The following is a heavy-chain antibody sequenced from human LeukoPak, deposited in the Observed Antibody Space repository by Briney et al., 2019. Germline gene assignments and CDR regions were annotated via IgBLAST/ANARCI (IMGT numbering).Heavy chain of an antibody. CDR1: GFTFGSYA. J-gene: IGHJ4*02. CDR3: AKDDGSYDFDYGDYEGPFDY. D-gene: IGHD4-17*01. V-gene: IGHV3-23*01. CDR2: ISGSGGST. Sequence: GGSLTLSCAASGFTFGSYAMSWVRQAPGKGLEWVSAISGSGGSTYYADSVKGRFTISRDNSKNTLYLQMNSLRAEDTAVYYCAKDDGSYDFDYGDYEGPFDYWGQGTLVTVSS.